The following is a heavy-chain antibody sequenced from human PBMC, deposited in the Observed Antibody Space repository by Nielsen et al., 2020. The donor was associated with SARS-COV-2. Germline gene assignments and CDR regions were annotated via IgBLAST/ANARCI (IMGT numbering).Heavy chain of an antibody. V-gene: IGHV3-23*01. CDR2: ISGSGGST. D-gene: IGHD4-17*01. CDR1: GFTFSSYA. J-gene: IGHJ4*02. CDR3: AKDGARGDYGYFDY. Sequence: GVLKISCAASGFTFSSYAMSWVRQAPGKGLEWVSAISGSGGSTYYADSVKGRFTISRDNSKNTLYLQMNSLRAEDTAVYYCAKDGARGDYGYFDYWGQGTLVTVSS.